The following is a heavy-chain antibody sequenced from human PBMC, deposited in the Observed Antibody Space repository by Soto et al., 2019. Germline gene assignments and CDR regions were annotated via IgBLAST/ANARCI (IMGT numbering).Heavy chain of an antibody. V-gene: IGHV4-34*01. D-gene: IGHD4-17*01. Sequence: SETLSLTCAVYGGSFSGYYWTWIRQPPGKGLEWIGEINHSGSTNYNPSLKSRVTISVDTSKNQFSLKLSSVTAADTAVYYCARGQRYGDYAPGYWGQGTLVTVSS. CDR2: INHSGST. CDR3: ARGQRYGDYAPGY. J-gene: IGHJ4*02. CDR1: GGSFSGYY.